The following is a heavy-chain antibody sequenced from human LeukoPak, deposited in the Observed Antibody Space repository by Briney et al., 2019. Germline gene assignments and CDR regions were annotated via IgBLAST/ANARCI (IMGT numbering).Heavy chain of an antibody. Sequence: GGSLRLSCAASGFTFSNAWMSWVRQAPGKGLEWVGRIKSKTDGGTTDYAAPVKGRFTISRDDSKNTLYLQMNGLKTEDTAVYYCTTLKRITIFGVVNTIDYWGQGTLVTVSS. CDR1: GFTFSNAW. V-gene: IGHV3-15*01. CDR3: TTLKRITIFGVVNTIDY. CDR2: IKSKTDGGTT. J-gene: IGHJ4*02. D-gene: IGHD3-3*01.